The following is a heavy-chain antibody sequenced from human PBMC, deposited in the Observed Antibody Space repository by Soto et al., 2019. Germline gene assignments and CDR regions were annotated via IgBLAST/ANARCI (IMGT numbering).Heavy chain of an antibody. D-gene: IGHD6-6*01. Sequence: PGGSLRLSCAASGFTFSSYGMHWVRQAPGKGLEWVAVISYDGSNKYYADSVKGRFTISRDNSKNTLYLQMNSLRAEDTAVYYCAKDLDLVRSSSKRNGMDVWGQGTTVTVSS. J-gene: IGHJ6*02. CDR1: GFTFSSYG. CDR3: AKDLDLVRSSSKRNGMDV. CDR2: ISYDGSNK. V-gene: IGHV3-30*18.